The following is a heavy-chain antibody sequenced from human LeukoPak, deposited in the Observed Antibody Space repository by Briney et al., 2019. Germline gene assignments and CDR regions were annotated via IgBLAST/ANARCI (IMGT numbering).Heavy chain of an antibody. J-gene: IGHJ5*02. CDR1: GGSTSNYY. CDR3: ARDRSSSWLTDWFDP. D-gene: IGHD6-13*01. CDR2: FHDSGST. V-gene: IGHV4-4*07. Sequence: SETLSLTCTVSGGSTSNYYWSWIRQPAGKGLEWIGRFHDSGSTNYNPSLKSRVTMSVDTSKNQFSLRLSSVTAADTAIYYCARDRSSSWLTDWFDPWGQGTLVTVSS.